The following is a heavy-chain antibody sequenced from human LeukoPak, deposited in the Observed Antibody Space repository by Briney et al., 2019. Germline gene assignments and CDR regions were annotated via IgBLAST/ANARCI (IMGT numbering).Heavy chain of an antibody. Sequence: SGPTLVNPTQTLTLTCTSSGFSLSTSGVGVGWIRQPPGKAREWLAPIYWNDDKRYSPSLKSRLTITKDTSKNQVVLTMTNMDPVDTATYYCAHSEWDCSSTSCYYYYGMDVWGQGTTVTVSS. V-gene: IGHV2-5*01. CDR1: GFSLSTSGVG. J-gene: IGHJ6*02. CDR2: IYWNDDK. D-gene: IGHD2-2*01. CDR3: AHSEWDCSSTSCYYYYGMDV.